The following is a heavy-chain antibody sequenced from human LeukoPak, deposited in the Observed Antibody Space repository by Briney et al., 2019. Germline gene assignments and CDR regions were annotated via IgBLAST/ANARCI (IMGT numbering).Heavy chain of an antibody. Sequence: KPGGSLRLSCTASGFTFNGYSMNWVRQAPGKGLEWVSSISTSSSYIYYADSVKGRFTISRNNPKNSLYLQMNSLRAEDTAVYYCPRNRGDASYLDYWGQGTLVTVSS. J-gene: IGHJ4*02. D-gene: IGHD4-17*01. CDR2: ISTSSSYI. V-gene: IGHV3-21*01. CDR3: PRNRGDASYLDY. CDR1: GFTFNGYS.